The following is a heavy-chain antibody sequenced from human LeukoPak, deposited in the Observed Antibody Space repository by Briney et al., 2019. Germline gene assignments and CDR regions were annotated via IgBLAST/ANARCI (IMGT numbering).Heavy chain of an antibody. D-gene: IGHD4-11*01. CDR2: TWFDDSYQ. J-gene: IGHJ6*02. CDR1: GFGFSSHG. Sequence: PGGSLRLSCAASGFGFSSHGMHWVRQAPGKGLEWVGVTWFDDSYQHYAGSVRGRFTISRDNSKNTVYLQMNSLRAEDTAVYYCARETYSLADVWGQGTTVIVSS. CDR3: ARETYSLADV. V-gene: IGHV3-33*01.